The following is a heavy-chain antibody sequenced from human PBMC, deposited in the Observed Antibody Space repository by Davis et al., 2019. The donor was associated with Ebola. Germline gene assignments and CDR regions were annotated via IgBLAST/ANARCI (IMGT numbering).Heavy chain of an antibody. D-gene: IGHD4-17*01. Sequence: GGSLRLSCAASGFTFSSYGMHWVRQAPGKGLEWVAFIRYDGSKYYADSVKGRFTISRDNSKNTLYLQISSLKTEDTAMYYCTTLTRDGGVGVWGQGTTVTVSS. CDR3: TTLTRDGGVGV. V-gene: IGHV3-30*02. CDR2: IRYDGSK. CDR1: GFTFSSYG. J-gene: IGHJ6*02.